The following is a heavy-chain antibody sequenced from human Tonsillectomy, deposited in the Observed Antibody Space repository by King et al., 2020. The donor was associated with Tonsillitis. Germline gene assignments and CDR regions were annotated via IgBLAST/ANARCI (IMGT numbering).Heavy chain of an antibody. CDR1: GFTFSSFW. CDR2: IKQDGGEK. V-gene: IGHV3-7*01. CDR3: ASGSGWVFDY. D-gene: IGHD6-25*01. J-gene: IGHJ4*02. Sequence: VQLVESGGGLVQPGGSLRLSCAASGFTFSSFWMSWVRQAPGKGLEWVAIIKQDGGEKLYVGSVKGRFTISRDNARNPLYLQMNSLRAEDTAVYYCASGSGWVFDYWGQGTLVTVSS.